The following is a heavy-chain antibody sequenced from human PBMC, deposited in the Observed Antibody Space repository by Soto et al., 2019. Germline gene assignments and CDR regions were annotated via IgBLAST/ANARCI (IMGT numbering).Heavy chain of an antibody. D-gene: IGHD5-18*01. Sequence: GGSLRLSCAASGFTFSSHGMHWVRQAPGKGLEWVAVIWYDGSNKYYADSVKGRFTISRDNSKNTLYLQMNSLRAEDTAVYYCARDREGAYSYGNDAFDIWGQGTMVTVSS. CDR2: IWYDGSNK. CDR1: GFTFSSHG. CDR3: ARDREGAYSYGNDAFDI. V-gene: IGHV3-33*01. J-gene: IGHJ3*02.